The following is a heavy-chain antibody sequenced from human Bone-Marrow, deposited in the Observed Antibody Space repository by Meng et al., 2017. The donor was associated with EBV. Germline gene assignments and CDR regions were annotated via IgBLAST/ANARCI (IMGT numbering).Heavy chain of an antibody. D-gene: IGHD6-19*01. J-gene: IGHJ5*02. CDR1: GDIFTNLA. CDR2: FLPILGTA. V-gene: IGHV1-69*06. CDR3: ARDGIAVPGGSNWFDP. Sequence: QLVQSGAEVKKPVSSVKVSCKASGDIFTNLAFTWVRQVPGKGLEWMGGFLPILGTANYAQKFQGRLTMTADKSTTTAFMELRSLRVDDTAVYYCARDGIAVPGGSNWFDPWGQGTLVTVSS.